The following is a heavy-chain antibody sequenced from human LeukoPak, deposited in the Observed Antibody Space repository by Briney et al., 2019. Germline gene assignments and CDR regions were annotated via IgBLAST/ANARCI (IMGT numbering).Heavy chain of an antibody. CDR2: INHSGST. Sequence: SETLSLTCAVYGGSFSGYYWSWLRQPPGKGLEWVGEINHSGSTNYNPSLKSRVTISVDTSKNQFSLKLSSVTAADTAVYYCARRRGSGRLDWFAPWGQGTLVTVSS. V-gene: IGHV4-34*01. J-gene: IGHJ5*02. CDR1: GGSFSGYY. CDR3: ARRRGSGRLDWFAP. D-gene: IGHD2-15*01.